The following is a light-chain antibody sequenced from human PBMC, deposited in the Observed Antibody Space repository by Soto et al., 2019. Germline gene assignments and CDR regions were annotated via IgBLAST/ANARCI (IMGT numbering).Light chain of an antibody. CDR3: QQSYDTPWT. CDR1: QSISRY. CDR2: GAS. Sequence: DIQMTQSPSSLSASVGDRVTITCRASQSISRYLNWYQQKPGKVPKLLIYGASNLQSGVPSRFSGSGSVTDLTLTISGLPPEDFVVYHCQQSYDTPWTFGQGTKVDIK. J-gene: IGKJ1*01. V-gene: IGKV1-39*01.